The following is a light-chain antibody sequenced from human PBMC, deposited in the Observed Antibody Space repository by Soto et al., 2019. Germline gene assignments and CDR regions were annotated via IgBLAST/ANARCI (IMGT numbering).Light chain of an antibody. V-gene: IGLV2-11*01. J-gene: IGLJ2*01. Sequence: QSALTQPRSVSGSPGQSVTISCTGPSSDVSAYDYVSWYQHHPGRPPKLIIYDLNKRPSGVPGRFSGSKSGNTASLTISGLRAEDEAAYYCCSYADTDTFVVFGGGTKVTVL. CDR2: DLN. CDR3: CSYADTDTFVV. CDR1: SSDVSAYDY.